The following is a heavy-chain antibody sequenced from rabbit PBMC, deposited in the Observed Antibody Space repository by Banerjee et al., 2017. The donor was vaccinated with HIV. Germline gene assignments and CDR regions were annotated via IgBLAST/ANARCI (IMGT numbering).Heavy chain of an antibody. CDR3: ARYAMGGVGYDL. Sequence: QEQLVESGGGLVQPGASLTLTCTASGFSFSSGCYVWWVRQAPGKGLEWIGIIYAGKGSTDYASWVNGRFTISKISSTTVTLQLNSLTAADTATYFCARYAMGGVGYDLWGPGTLVTVS. V-gene: IGHV1S45*01. J-gene: IGHJ4*01. CDR1: GFSFSSGCY. CDR2: IYAGKGST. D-gene: IGHD3-1*01.